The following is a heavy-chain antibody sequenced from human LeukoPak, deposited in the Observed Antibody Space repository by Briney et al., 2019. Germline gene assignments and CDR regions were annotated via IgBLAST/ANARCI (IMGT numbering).Heavy chain of an antibody. CDR1: SDSISSSSYY. CDR2: IYYSGST. D-gene: IGHD6-13*01. Sequence: SETLSLTCTVSSDSISSSSYYWGWIRQPPGKGLEWSGSIYYSGSTYYNPSLKSRVTISVDTSKNQFSLKLSSVTAADTAVYYCARDTPGSYSSSWYVHDAFDIWGQGTMVTVSS. V-gene: IGHV4-39*07. CDR3: ARDTPGSYSSSWYVHDAFDI. J-gene: IGHJ3*02.